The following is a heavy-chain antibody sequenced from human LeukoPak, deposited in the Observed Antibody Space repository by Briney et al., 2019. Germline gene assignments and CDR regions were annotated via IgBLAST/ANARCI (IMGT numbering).Heavy chain of an antibody. V-gene: IGHV4-34*01. J-gene: IGHJ4*02. Sequence: PSETLSLTCAVYGVSFSGYYWSWIRQPPGKGLEWIGEINHSGSTNYNPSLKSRVTISLDTSKNQFSVKLSAVTAPHTAVYYAATVGSYYADYWGQGTLVTVSS. CDR2: INHSGST. CDR1: GVSFSGYY. D-gene: IGHD1-26*01. CDR3: ATVGSYYADY.